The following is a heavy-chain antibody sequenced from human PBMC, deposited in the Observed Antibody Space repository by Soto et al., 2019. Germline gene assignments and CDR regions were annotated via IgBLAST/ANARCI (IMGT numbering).Heavy chain of an antibody. J-gene: IGHJ5*02. CDR2: INHSGST. Sequence: SETLSLTCAVYGGSFSGYYWSWIRQPPGKGLEWIGEINHSGSTNYNPSLKSRVTISVDTSKNQFSLKLSSVTAADTAVYYCARRRLTPYYDILTGYLQRGYWFDPWGQGTLVTVSS. D-gene: IGHD3-9*01. CDR1: GGSFSGYY. CDR3: ARRRLTPYYDILTGYLQRGYWFDP. V-gene: IGHV4-34*01.